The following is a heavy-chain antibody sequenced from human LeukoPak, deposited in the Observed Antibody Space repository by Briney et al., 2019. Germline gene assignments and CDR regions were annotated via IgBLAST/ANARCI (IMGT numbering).Heavy chain of an antibody. J-gene: IGHJ4*02. CDR2: IKQDGSEK. D-gene: IGHD5-12*01. CDR1: GFTFSDQW. V-gene: IGHV3-7*01. Sequence: PGGSLRLSCTASGFTFSDQWMNWVRQAPGKGLEWVANIKQDGSEKYYVDSVKGRFTISRDNAKNSLYLQMNSLRAEDTAVYYCARDGGYSGYDVDYWGQGTLVTVSS. CDR3: ARDGGYSGYDVDY.